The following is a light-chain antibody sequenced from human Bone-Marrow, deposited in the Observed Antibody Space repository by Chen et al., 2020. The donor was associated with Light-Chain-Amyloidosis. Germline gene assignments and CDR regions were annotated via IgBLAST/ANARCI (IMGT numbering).Light chain of an antibody. V-gene: IGLV3-21*02. CDR3: QVWDRSSDRPV. CDR1: NMGSTS. J-gene: IGLJ3*02. CDR2: DDS. Sequence: SHVLTPPSSVSLAPAPTATIACGGNNMGSTSVHWYQQTPGQAPLLVVNDDSDRPSGIPVRLSGSNSGNTATLTIRRVEAGDEADYYCQVWDRSSDRPVFGGGTKLTVL.